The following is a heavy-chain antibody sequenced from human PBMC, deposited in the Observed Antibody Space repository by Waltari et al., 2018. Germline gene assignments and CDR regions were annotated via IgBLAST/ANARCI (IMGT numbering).Heavy chain of an antibody. Sequence: QVQLQESGPGLVKPSQTLSLTCTVSGGSISSGSYYWSWIRQPAGKGLEWIGYIYTSGSTNYNPSLKSRVTISVDTSKNQFSLKLSSVTAEDTAVYYCARDLGYSSGWGYWGQGTLVTVSS. CDR1: GGSISSGSYY. CDR3: ARDLGYSSGWGY. J-gene: IGHJ4*02. V-gene: IGHV4-61*09. D-gene: IGHD6-19*01. CDR2: IYTSGST.